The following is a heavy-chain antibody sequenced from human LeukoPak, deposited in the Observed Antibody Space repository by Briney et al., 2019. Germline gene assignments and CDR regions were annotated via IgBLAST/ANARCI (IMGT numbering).Heavy chain of an antibody. CDR1: GFTFSSYA. D-gene: IGHD6-19*01. V-gene: IGHV3-23*01. CDR2: ISASGGST. J-gene: IGHJ4*02. Sequence: GESLRLSCAASGFTFSSYAMSWVRLAPGKGLEWVSVISASGGSTYYSDSVKGRFTISRDKSSNTLYLQMSSLGAEDTAVYYCAKGGRICSASTCRIDYWGQGTLVIVSS. CDR3: AKGGRICSASTCRIDY.